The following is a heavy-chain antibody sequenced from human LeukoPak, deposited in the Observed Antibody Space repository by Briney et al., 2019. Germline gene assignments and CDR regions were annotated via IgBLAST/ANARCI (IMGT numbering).Heavy chain of an antibody. CDR3: AREGDGYNRSMGDY. CDR1: GGTLSSYA. D-gene: IGHD5-24*01. CDR2: IIPIFGTA. V-gene: IGHV1-69*13. J-gene: IGHJ4*02. Sequence: SVKVSCKASGGTLSSYAISWVRQAPGQGLEWMGEIIPIFGTANYAQKFQGRVTITADESTSTAYMELSSLRSEDTAVYYCAREGDGYNRSMGDYWGQGTLVTVSS.